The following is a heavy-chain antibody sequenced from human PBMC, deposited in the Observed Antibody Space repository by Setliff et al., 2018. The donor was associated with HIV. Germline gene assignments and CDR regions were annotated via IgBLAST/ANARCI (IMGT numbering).Heavy chain of an antibody. CDR3: ATDPGYSSTWYSESFQH. CDR2: MNPNSGNT. CDR1: GYTFTSYD. D-gene: IGHD6-13*01. V-gene: IGHV1-8*02. Sequence: ASVKVSCKASGYTFTSYDINWVRQATGQGLEWMGWMNPNSGNTGYAQKFQGRVTMTRNTSISTAYMELSSLRSEDTAVYYCATDPGYSSTWYSESFQHWGQGTVVTVSS. J-gene: IGHJ1*01.